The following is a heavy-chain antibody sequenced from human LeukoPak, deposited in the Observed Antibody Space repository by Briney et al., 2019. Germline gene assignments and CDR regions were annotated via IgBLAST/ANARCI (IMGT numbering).Heavy chain of an antibody. CDR1: GGSISSYY. J-gene: IGHJ4*02. Sequence: SETLSLTCTVSGGSISSYYWSWIRQPPGKGLEWIGYIYYSGSTNYNPSLKSRVTISVDTSKNQFSLKLSSVTAADTAVYYCARSRPLGPFDYWGQGTLVTVSS. V-gene: IGHV4-59*01. CDR3: ARSRPLGPFDY. D-gene: IGHD3-16*01. CDR2: IYYSGST.